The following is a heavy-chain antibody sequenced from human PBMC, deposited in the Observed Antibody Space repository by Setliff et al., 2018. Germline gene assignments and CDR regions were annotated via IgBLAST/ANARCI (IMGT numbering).Heavy chain of an antibody. D-gene: IGHD6-13*01. V-gene: IGHV3-74*01. CDR3: VSWLYYYYTVWTS. CDR2: INSDGSTT. J-gene: IGHJ6*02. CDR1: GFTFSTYW. Sequence: GESLKISCAASGFTFSTYWMHWVRQAPGKGLVWVSRINSDGSTTSYADSVKGRFTISRDNTKNTLYLQMNSLRAEDTAVYYCVSWLYYYYTVWTSGAKGPRSPSP.